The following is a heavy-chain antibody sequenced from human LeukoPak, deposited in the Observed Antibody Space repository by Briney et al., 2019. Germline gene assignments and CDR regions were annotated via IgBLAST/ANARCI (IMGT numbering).Heavy chain of an antibody. CDR2: IIPIFGTA. CDR3: ARVGVLLWFGELLYPNWIDP. Sequence: SVKVSCKASGGTFSSYAISWVRQAPGQGLEWMGGIIPIFGTANYAQKFQGRVTITADESTITAYMELSSLRSEDTAVYYCARVGVLLWFGELLYPNWIDPWGQGTLVTVSA. CDR1: GGTFSSYA. D-gene: IGHD3-10*01. J-gene: IGHJ5*02. V-gene: IGHV1-69*01.